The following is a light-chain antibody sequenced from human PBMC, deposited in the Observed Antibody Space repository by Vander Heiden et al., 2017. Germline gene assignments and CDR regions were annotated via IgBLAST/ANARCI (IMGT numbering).Light chain of an antibody. J-gene: IGLJ2*01. V-gene: IGLV3-25*03. Sequence: SYELPQPPSVSVSPGQTARLTCSGDALPKQYAYWYQQKPGQAPVLVIYKDRERPSGIPERFSGSSSGTTVTLTISGVQAEDEADYYCQSADSSGTYVVFGGGTKLTVL. CDR1: ALPKQY. CDR3: QSADSSGTYVV. CDR2: KDR.